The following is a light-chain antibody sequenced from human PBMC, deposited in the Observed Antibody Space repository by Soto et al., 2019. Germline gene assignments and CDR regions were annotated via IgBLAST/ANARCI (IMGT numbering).Light chain of an antibody. CDR3: QHYNSYSEA. J-gene: IGKJ1*01. CDR2: KAS. Sequence: DIQMTQSPSTLSGSVGDRVTITCLASQTISSWLAWHQQKPGKAPKLLIDKASTLKSGVPSRFSGSGSGTEFTLTISSLQPDDFATYYCQHYNSYSEAFGQGTKVELK. CDR1: QTISSW. V-gene: IGKV1-5*03.